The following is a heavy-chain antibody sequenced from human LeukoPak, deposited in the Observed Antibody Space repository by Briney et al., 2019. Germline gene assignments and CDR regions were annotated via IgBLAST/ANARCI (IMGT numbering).Heavy chain of an antibody. J-gene: IGHJ5*02. V-gene: IGHV4-59*01. CDR2: IYYSGST. CDR1: GGSIRSYY. D-gene: IGHD3-10*01. Sequence: SETLSLTCTVSGGSIRSYYWSWIRQPPGKGLEWIGYIYYSGSTSYNPSLKSRVTISVDTSKNQFSLKLSSVTAADTAVYYCARGGYGSGSYLYWFDPWGQGTQVTVSS. CDR3: ARGGYGSGSYLYWFDP.